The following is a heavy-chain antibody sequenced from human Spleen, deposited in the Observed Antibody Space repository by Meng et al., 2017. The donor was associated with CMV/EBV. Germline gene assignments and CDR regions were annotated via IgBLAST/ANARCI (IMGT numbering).Heavy chain of an antibody. J-gene: IGHJ6*02. V-gene: IGHV4-59*01. CDR2: IYYSGST. D-gene: IGHD1-26*01. CDR3: ARDGWAGATRDYYGMDV. CDR1: GGSFSSYY. Sequence: SETLSLTCAVYGGSFSSYYWSWIRQPPGKGLEWIGYIYYSGSTNYNPSLKSRVTISVDTSKNQFSLKLSSVTAADTAVYYCARDGWAGATRDYYGMDVWGQGTTVTVSS.